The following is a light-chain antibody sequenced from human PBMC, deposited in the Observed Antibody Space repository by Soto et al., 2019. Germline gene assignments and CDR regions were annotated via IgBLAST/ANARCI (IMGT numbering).Light chain of an antibody. J-gene: IGKJ1*01. CDR1: QSVSSN. Sequence: EILMTQSPATLSVSPGERATLSCRASQSVSSNLSWYQQKPGQAPRLLIYGASTRATGIPARFSGSGSGTEFTLTISSLQSEDFAVYYCQQYNNWRTFGQGTKVEIK. CDR3: QQYNNWRT. V-gene: IGKV3-15*01. CDR2: GAS.